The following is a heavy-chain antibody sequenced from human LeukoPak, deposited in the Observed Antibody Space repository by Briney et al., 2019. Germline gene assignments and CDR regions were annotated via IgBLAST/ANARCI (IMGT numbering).Heavy chain of an antibody. V-gene: IGHV3-7*01. CDR3: ARERMYSGSGSTYPYYDY. Sequence: GGSLRLSCAASGFTFSTYWTTWVRQSPGKGLEWVANIMPDGSEKYFVDSVKGRFTISRDNAKNALYLEMNSLRAEDTAEYFCARERMYSGSGSTYPYYDYWGQGTLVTVSS. J-gene: IGHJ4*02. CDR2: IMPDGSEK. CDR1: GFTFSTYW. D-gene: IGHD3-10*01.